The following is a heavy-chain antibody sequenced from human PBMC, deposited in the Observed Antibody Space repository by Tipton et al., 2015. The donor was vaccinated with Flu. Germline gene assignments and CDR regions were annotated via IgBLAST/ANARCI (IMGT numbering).Heavy chain of an antibody. V-gene: IGHV4-39*01. CDR2: IRSGGGT. CDR1: GGSISSSSYY. J-gene: IGHJ4*02. D-gene: IGHD3-10*02. Sequence: LRLSCTVSGGSISSSSYYWGWIRQPPGKGLEWIGSIRSGGGTYYKPSLQSRVTISVDTSKNQFSLNLSSVTAADTAVYYCARHTGDSVRGVIDYWGQGTLVTVSS. CDR3: ARHTGDSVRGVIDY.